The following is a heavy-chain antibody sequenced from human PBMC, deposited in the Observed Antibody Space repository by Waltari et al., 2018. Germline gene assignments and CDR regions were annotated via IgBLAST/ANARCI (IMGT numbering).Heavy chain of an antibody. V-gene: IGHV3-74*01. J-gene: IGHJ4*02. CDR1: AFTFSSYW. CDR2: IKSDWSST. D-gene: IGHD3-22*01. Sequence: EVQLVESGGGLVQPGGSLRLSCAASAFTFSSYWMHWVRQAQGKGLVGGSRIKSDWSSTSYADSVKGRFTISRDNAKNTLYLQMNSLRAEDTAVYYCARGYGRGTMTNIYWGQGTLVTVSS. CDR3: ARGYGRGTMTNIY.